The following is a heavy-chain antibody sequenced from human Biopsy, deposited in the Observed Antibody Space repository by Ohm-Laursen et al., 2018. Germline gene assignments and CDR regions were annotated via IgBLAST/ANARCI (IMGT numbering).Heavy chain of an antibody. D-gene: IGHD3-3*01. CDR2: IYYSGNT. CDR3: ARQVDFWSGYVDY. Sequence: SDTLSLTCTVSGGSISDSTYHWGWIRQSPGKGLEWIGNIYYSGNTDCSPSLKRRVTISVDTFNNQFSLKLRSVTAADTAVYYCARQVDFWSGYVDYWGQGTLVAVSS. CDR1: GGSISDSTYH. V-gene: IGHV4-39*01. J-gene: IGHJ4*02.